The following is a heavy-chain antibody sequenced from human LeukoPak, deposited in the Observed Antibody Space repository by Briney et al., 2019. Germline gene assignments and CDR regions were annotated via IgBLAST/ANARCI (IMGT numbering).Heavy chain of an antibody. CDR3: ARQVGPADSYYFNY. Sequence: GESLKISCKGSGYSFTSFWIGWVRQMPGEGLEWMGIIYPGDSDTRYSPSFQGQVTISADKSIDTAYLQRSSLKASDTAMYYCARQVGPADSYYFNYWGQGTLVTVSS. V-gene: IGHV5-51*01. D-gene: IGHD2-2*01. CDR2: IYPGDSDT. CDR1: GYSFTSFW. J-gene: IGHJ4*02.